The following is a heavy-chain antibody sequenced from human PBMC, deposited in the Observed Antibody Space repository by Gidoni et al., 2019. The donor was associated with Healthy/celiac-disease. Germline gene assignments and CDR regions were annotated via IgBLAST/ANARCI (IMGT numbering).Heavy chain of an antibody. D-gene: IGHD3-16*01. CDR1: GFTFSSDA. Sequence: EVQLLESGGGLVQPGGSLRLSCAASGFTFSSDAMSWVRQAPGKGLGWVSAISGSGGSTYYADSVKGRFTISRDNSKNTLYLQMNSLRAEDTAVYYCALFGSTGGVDYWGQGTLVTVSS. CDR3: ALFGSTGGVDY. V-gene: IGHV3-23*01. J-gene: IGHJ4*02. CDR2: ISGSGGST.